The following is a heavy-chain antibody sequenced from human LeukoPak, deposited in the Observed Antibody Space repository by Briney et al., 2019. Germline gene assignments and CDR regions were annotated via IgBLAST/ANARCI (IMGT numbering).Heavy chain of an antibody. V-gene: IGHV3-30-3*01. Sequence: GRSLRLSCAASGFTFSSYAMHWVRQAPGKGLEWVAVISYDGSNKYYADSVKGRFTISRDNSKNTLYLQMNSLRAEDTAVYYCARSKGSSWYSSFDYWGQGTLVTVSS. CDR3: ARSKGSSWYSSFDY. CDR1: GFTFSSYA. D-gene: IGHD6-13*01. J-gene: IGHJ4*02. CDR2: ISYDGSNK.